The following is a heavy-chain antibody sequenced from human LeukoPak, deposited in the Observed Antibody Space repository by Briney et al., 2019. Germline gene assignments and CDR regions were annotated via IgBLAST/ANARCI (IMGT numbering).Heavy chain of an antibody. CDR2: ISYDGSNK. J-gene: IGHJ3*02. V-gene: IGHV3-30-3*01. CDR3: ARGESMIVDAFDI. D-gene: IGHD3-22*01. CDR1: GFTFSSYA. Sequence: PGGSLRLSCAASGFTFSSYAMHWVCQAPGKGLEWVAVISYDGSNKYYADSVKGRFTISRDNSKNTLYLQMNSLRAEDTAVYYCARGESMIVDAFDIWGQGTMVTVSS.